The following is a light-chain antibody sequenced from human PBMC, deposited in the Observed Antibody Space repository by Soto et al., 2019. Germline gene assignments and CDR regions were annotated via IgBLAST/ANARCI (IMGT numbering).Light chain of an antibody. J-gene: IGKJ2*01. CDR2: GAS. V-gene: IGKV3-20*01. CDR3: QQYDTSPYT. CDR1: QSIHSSF. Sequence: EVVLTQSPGTLSLSPGERASLSCRASQSIHSSFLAWYQQNPGQAPRLLIYGASSRATGITDRFSGSASGPDLTLTISRLEPEDVAVYYCQQYDTSPYTFGQGTKLEIK.